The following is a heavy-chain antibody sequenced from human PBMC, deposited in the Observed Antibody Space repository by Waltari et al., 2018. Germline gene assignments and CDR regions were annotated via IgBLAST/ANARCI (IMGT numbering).Heavy chain of an antibody. Sequence: QVQLQESGPGLVKPSETLSLTCSVSGGSINTFLWNWIRQPAGKGLEGIGRVSASAKTNYNPSLKSRVTMSVDTSKNQFTLKLSSVTAADTAVYYCARDLFLPSWSGFIDGFDIWGRGTVVTVSS. V-gene: IGHV4-4*07. CDR2: VSASAKT. CDR3: ARDLFLPSWSGFIDGFDI. D-gene: IGHD3-3*01. J-gene: IGHJ3*02. CDR1: GGSINTFL.